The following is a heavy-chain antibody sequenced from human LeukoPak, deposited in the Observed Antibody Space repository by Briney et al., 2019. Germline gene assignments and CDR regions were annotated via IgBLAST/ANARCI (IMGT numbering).Heavy chain of an antibody. CDR2: INHSGST. CDR3: ARGVPVVPAANLGPGAFDI. Sequence: SETLSLTCAVHGGSFSGYYWRWIRQPPGKGLEWIGEINHSGSTNYNPSLKSRVTISVDTSKNQFSLKLSSVTAADTAVYYCARGVPVVPAANLGPGAFDIWGQGTMVTVSS. CDR1: GGSFSGYY. D-gene: IGHD2-2*01. J-gene: IGHJ3*02. V-gene: IGHV4-34*01.